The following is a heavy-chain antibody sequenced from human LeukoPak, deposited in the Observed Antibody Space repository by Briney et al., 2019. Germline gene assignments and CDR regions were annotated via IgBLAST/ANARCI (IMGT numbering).Heavy chain of an antibody. CDR3: ARPSGRITMVRGVIIWSAFDI. J-gene: IGHJ3*02. Sequence: GGSLRLSCAASGFTFSSYSMNWVRQAPGKGLEWVSYISSSSSTIYYADSVKGRFTISRDNAKNSLYLQMNSLRAEDTAVYYCARPSGRITMVRGVIIWSAFDIWGRGTMVTVSS. V-gene: IGHV3-48*01. CDR2: ISSSSSTI. CDR1: GFTFSSYS. D-gene: IGHD3-10*01.